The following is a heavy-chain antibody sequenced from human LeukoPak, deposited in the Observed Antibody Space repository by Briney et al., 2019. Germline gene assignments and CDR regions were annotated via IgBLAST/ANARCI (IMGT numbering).Heavy chain of an antibody. D-gene: IGHD3-22*01. CDR2: IDTAGAT. Sequence: PGGSLRLSCAASGFTFSNYDMHWVRQATGKGLEWVSTIDTAGATYYPGSVKGRFTISRENAKNSLYLQINSLRAGDTAVYYCARGAGEYYDRTRGAFDIWGQGTMVTVSS. CDR3: ARGAGEYYDRTRGAFDI. J-gene: IGHJ3*02. V-gene: IGHV3-13*01. CDR1: GFTFSNYD.